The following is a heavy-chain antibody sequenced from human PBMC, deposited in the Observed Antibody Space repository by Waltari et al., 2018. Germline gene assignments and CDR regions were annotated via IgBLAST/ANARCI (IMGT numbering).Heavy chain of an antibody. V-gene: IGHV3-23*01. Sequence: EVQLLESGGGLVQPGGSLRLSCAASGFTFSSYAMSWVRQAPGKGLEWVSAISGSCGSTYYAYSVKGRFTISRDNSKNTLYLQMNSLRAEDTAVYYCAKGRYTPSDYYYDSSGEHFDYWGQGTLVTVSS. CDR1: GFTFSSYA. D-gene: IGHD3-22*01. CDR2: ISGSCGST. CDR3: AKGRYTPSDYYYDSSGEHFDY. J-gene: IGHJ4*02.